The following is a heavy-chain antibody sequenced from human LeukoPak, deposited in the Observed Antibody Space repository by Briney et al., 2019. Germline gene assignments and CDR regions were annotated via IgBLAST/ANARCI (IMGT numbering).Heavy chain of an antibody. CDR3: AKEADIVVVVAALPGMVDY. CDR1: GFTFSSYG. Sequence: GGSLRLSCAASGFTFSSYGMHWVRQAPGKGLEWVAFIRYDGSNKYYADSVKGRFTISRDNSKHTLYLQMNSLRAEDTAVYYCAKEADIVVVVAALPGMVDYWGQGTLVTVSS. D-gene: IGHD2-15*01. J-gene: IGHJ4*02. CDR2: IRYDGSNK. V-gene: IGHV3-30*02.